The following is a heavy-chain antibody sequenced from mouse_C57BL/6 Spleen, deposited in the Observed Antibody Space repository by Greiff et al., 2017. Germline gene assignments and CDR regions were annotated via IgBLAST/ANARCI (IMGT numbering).Heavy chain of an antibody. J-gene: IGHJ4*01. CDR3: AREYGNYGGDYAMDY. D-gene: IGHD2-1*01. V-gene: IGHV1-61*01. CDR1: GYTFTSYW. Sequence: VQLKQPGAELVRPGSSVKLSCKASGYTFTSYWMDWVKQRPGQGLEWIGNIYPSDSETHYNQKFKDKATLTVDKSSSTAYMQLSSLTSEDSAVYYCAREYGNYGGDYAMDYWGQGTSVTVSS. CDR2: IYPSDSET.